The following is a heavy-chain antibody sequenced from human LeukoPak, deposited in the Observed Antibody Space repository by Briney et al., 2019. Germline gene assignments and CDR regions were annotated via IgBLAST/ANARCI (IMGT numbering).Heavy chain of an antibody. CDR3: AKGQQLVPYYYFHY. CDR1: GFTFSSYA. CDR2: ISGSGGST. D-gene: IGHD6-13*01. Sequence: PGGSLRLSCAASGFTFSSYAMSWVRQAPGKGLEWVSTISGSGGSTYYADSVKGRFAISRNNSKNTLYLQTNSLRAEDTAVYYCAKGQQLVPYYYFHYWGQGTLVTVSS. V-gene: IGHV3-23*01. J-gene: IGHJ4*02.